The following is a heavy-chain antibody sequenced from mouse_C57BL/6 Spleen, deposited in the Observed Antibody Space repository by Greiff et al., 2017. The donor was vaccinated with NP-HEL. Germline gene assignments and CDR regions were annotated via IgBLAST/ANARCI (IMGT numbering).Heavy chain of an antibody. Sequence: VQLQQSGPVLVKPGASVKMSCKASGYTFTDYYMNWVKQSHGKSLEWIGVINPYNGGTSYNQKFKGKATLTVDKSSSTAYMELNSLTSEDSAVYYCARALYYNGLDYWGQGTTLTVSS. V-gene: IGHV1-19*01. J-gene: IGHJ2*01. CDR1: GYTFTDYY. D-gene: IGHD1-1*01. CDR3: ARALYYNGLDY. CDR2: INPYNGGT.